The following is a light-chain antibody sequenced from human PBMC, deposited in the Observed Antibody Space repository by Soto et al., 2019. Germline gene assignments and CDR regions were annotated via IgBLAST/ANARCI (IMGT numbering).Light chain of an antibody. V-gene: IGLV2-14*01. CDR2: EVS. J-gene: IGLJ1*01. CDR3: SSYTSTSSNYV. Sequence: QSALTQPASVSGSPGQSITISCTGSSSDAGGYNYVSWYQQHPGKAPQLMIYEVSNRPSGVSNRFSGSTSANTASLTISGLQAEDEADYYCSSYTSTSSNYVFGSGTKLTVL. CDR1: SSDAGGYNY.